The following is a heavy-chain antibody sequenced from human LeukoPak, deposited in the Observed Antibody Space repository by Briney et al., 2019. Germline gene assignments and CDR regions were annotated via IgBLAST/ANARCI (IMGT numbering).Heavy chain of an antibody. Sequence: SETLSLTCTVSGGSISSGGYYWSWIRQPPGKGLEWIGYIYQSGSTYYNPSLKSRVTISVDRSKNQFSLKLSSVTAADTAVYYCARVPKTTVGTFDYWGQGTLVTVSS. V-gene: IGHV4-30-2*01. J-gene: IGHJ4*02. CDR1: GGSISSGGYY. CDR3: ARVPKTTVGTFDY. D-gene: IGHD4-23*01. CDR2: IYQSGST.